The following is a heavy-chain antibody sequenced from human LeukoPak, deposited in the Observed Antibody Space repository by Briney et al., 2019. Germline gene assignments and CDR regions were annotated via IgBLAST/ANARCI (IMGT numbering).Heavy chain of an antibody. CDR1: GGTFSRYA. V-gene: IGHV1-69*13. J-gene: IGHJ6*03. CDR3: AREQGRGVPISEGYMDV. CDR2: IIPIFGTA. D-gene: IGHD3-10*01. Sequence: SVKVSCKASGGTFSRYAISWVRQAPGQGLEWMGGIIPIFGTANYAQKFQGRVTITADESTSTAYMELSSLRSEDTAVYYCAREQGRGVPISEGYMDVWGKGTTVTVSS.